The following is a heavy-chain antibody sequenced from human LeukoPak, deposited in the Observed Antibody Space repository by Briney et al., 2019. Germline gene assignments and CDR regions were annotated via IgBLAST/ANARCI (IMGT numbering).Heavy chain of an antibody. Sequence: EPSETLSPTCTVSGGSVSSYYWSCIRHPPGKGLEWIGYIYYSGSTNYNPSLKSRATISVDTSKNQFSLKLNSITTADTAVYYCARVRLSGTYLDAFDIWGQGTMVTVSS. CDR2: IYYSGST. CDR3: ARVRLSGTYLDAFDI. D-gene: IGHD1-26*01. CDR1: GGSVSSYY. V-gene: IGHV4-59*02. J-gene: IGHJ3*02.